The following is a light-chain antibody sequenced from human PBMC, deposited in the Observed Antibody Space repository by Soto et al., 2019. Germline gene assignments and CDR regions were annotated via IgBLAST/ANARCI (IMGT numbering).Light chain of an antibody. CDR2: AAS. Sequence: EIVMTQSPDTLSVSPGERATLSCRASQSVSDRLVWYQQKSGQAPRLLIYAASTRAAGVPARFSGSGSGTEFTLTISRLQSEDFAVYFCQQYADSPKTFGQGTKVDIK. CDR1: QSVSDR. V-gene: IGKV3D-15*01. CDR3: QQYADSPKT. J-gene: IGKJ1*01.